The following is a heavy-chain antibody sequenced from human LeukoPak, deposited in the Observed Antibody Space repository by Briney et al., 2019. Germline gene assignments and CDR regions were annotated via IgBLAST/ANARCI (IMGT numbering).Heavy chain of an antibody. J-gene: IGHJ4*02. CDR1: GYTFTSYG. D-gene: IGHD3-10*01. CDR3: ARVYLHMVRGVRNYYFDY. Sequence: GASVKVSCTASGYTFTSYGISWVRQAPGQGLEWMGWISTYNGNTNYAQELQGRVTMTTDTSTSTAYMELRSLRSDDTAVYYCARVYLHMVRGVRNYYFDYWGQGTLVTVSS. CDR2: ISTYNGNT. V-gene: IGHV1-18*04.